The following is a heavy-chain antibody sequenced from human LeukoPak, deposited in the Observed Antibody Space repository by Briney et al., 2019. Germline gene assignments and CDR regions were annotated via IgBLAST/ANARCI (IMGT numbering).Heavy chain of an antibody. V-gene: IGHV1-69*13. CDR2: IIPIFGTA. J-gene: IGHJ6*02. D-gene: IGHD3-10*01. CDR3: TLYYYGSGSYLPYYYGMDV. Sequence: ASEKVSCKASGGTFSSYAISWVRQAPGQGLEWMGGIIPIFGTANYAQKFQGRVTITADESTSTAYMELSSLRSEDTAVYYATLYYYGSGSYLPYYYGMDVWGQGTTVTVSS. CDR1: GGTFSSYA.